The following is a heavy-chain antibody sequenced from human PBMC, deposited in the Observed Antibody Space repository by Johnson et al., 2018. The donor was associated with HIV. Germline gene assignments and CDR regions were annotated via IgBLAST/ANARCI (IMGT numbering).Heavy chain of an antibody. Sequence: MQLVESGGGLVQPGGSLRLSCAASGFTVSSNYMSWVRQAPGKGLEWVSVIYSGASTYYADSVEGRFTISRVNSKNTLYLQMNSLRAEDTAVYYCARDLGGISAFDIWGQGTMVTVSS. CDR3: ARDLGGISAFDI. CDR2: IYSGAST. D-gene: IGHD6-13*01. CDR1: GFTVSSNY. V-gene: IGHV3-66*01. J-gene: IGHJ3*02.